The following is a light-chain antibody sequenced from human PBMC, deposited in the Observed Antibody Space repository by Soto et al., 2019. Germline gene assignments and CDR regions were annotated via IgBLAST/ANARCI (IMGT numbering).Light chain of an antibody. CDR3: QSYDSSPFWV. CDR1: SSNIGAGYD. J-gene: IGLJ3*02. V-gene: IGLV1-40*01. CDR2: GNS. Sequence: QSVLTQPPSVSGAPGQRVTISCTGSSSNIGAGYDVHWYQQLPGTAPKPLIYGNSNRPSGVPDRFSGSKSGTSASLAITGLQAEDEADYYCQSYDSSPFWVFGGGTKLTVL.